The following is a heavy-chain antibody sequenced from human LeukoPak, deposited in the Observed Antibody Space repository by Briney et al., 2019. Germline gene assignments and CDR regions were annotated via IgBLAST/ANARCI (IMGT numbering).Heavy chain of an antibody. Sequence: GGSLRLSCAASGFTFSIYAMTWDRQAPGKGLEWVSGISGIDTTRYYADSVKGRFTISRDNSKNTLYLQMNSLRAEDTAVYYCARLSGSYTWRDFDYWGQGTLVTVSS. CDR3: ARLSGSYTWRDFDY. CDR2: ISGIDTTR. CDR1: GFTFSIYA. D-gene: IGHD1-26*01. V-gene: IGHV3-23*01. J-gene: IGHJ4*02.